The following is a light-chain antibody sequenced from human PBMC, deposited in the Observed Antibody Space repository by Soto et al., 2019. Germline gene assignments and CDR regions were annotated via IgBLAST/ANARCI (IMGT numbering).Light chain of an antibody. CDR1: QSVLYSSNNKNY. CDR2: WAS. V-gene: IGKV4-1*01. CDR3: KQYYSTPRYT. Sequence: DIVMTQSPDSLAVSLGERATINCKSSQSVLYSSNNKNYLAWYQQKPGQPPKLLIYWASTRESGVPDRFSGSGSGTDFTLTISSLQAEDGAVYYCKQYYSTPRYTFGQGTKLEIK. J-gene: IGKJ2*01.